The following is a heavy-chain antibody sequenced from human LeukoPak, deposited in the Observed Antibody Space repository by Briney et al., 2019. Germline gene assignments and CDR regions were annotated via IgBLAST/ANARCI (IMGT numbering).Heavy chain of an antibody. J-gene: IGHJ4*02. CDR3: ARSYDYLWGSHRYTPTFDS. D-gene: IGHD3-16*02. V-gene: IGHV4-34*01. Sequence: KPSETLSLTCAVYGGSFSGYYWNWIRQAPDKGLEWIGEINHSGSTNYNPSLKSRVTMSVDTSRNQFSLRLSSVTAADTAVYYCARSYDYLWGSHRYTPTFDSWGQGTLVTVSS. CDR2: INHSGST. CDR1: GGSFSGYY.